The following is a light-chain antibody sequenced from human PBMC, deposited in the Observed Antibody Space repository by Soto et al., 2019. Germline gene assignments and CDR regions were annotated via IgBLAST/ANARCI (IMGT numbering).Light chain of an antibody. J-gene: IGKJ3*01. Sequence: DIQMTQSPSTLSASVGDRVTITCRASQSVSNWLAWYQQKPGTAPKVMIYHASNLQSGVPSRFSGSGSGTDFALTISRLEHEDFGVYDCQQYGDSTLTSGPGTKVDIK. V-gene: IGKV1-5*01. CDR3: QQYGDSTLT. CDR1: QSVSNW. CDR2: HAS.